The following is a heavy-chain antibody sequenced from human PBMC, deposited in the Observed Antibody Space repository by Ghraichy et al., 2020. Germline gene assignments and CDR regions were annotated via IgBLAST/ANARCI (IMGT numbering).Heavy chain of an antibody. D-gene: IGHD6-19*01. V-gene: IGHV3-30*02. J-gene: IGHJ4*01. CDR2: IRYDGSNK. CDR3: AKKAYSSDWYEGDFDY. CDR1: GFTFSSYG. Sequence: GGSLRLSCAASGFTFSSYGMHWVRQAPGKGLEWVAFIRYDGSNKYYADSVKGRFTISRDNSKNTLYLHINSLRAEDTAVYYCAKKAYSSDWYEGDFDYWGHGTLVTVSS.